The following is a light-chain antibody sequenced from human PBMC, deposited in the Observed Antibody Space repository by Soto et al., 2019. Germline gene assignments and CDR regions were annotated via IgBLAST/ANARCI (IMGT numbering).Light chain of an antibody. CDR2: ATS. CDR3: QHYGSSPT. V-gene: IGKV3-20*01. Sequence: EIVLTQSPGTLSLSPGERATLSCRASQSVSSTDLAWYQQKPGQAPRLLIYATSSRATGFPDRLSGSGSGTDFTLTIGRLEPEDFAVYYCQHYGSSPTFGQGTKVDIK. CDR1: QSVSSTD. J-gene: IGKJ1*01.